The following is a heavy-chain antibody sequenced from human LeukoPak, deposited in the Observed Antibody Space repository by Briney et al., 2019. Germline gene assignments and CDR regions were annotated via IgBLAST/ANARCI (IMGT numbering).Heavy chain of an antibody. CDR3: ARDPKEYGDYPDY. V-gene: IGHV3-74*01. J-gene: IGHJ4*02. D-gene: IGHD4-17*01. CDR1: GFTFSSYW. CDR2: INSDGSST. Sequence: GGSLRLSCAASGFTFSSYWMHWVRQAPGKGLVWVSRINSDGSSTSYADSVKGRFTISRDNVKNTLYLQMNSLRAEDTAVYYCARDPKEYGDYPDYWGQGTLVTVSS.